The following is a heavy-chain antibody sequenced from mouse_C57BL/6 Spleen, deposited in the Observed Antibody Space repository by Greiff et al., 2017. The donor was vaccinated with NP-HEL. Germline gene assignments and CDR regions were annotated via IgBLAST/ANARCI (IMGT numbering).Heavy chain of an antibody. D-gene: IGHD3-3*01. CDR3: TTLSSVRGCAY. CDR2: IDPENGDT. V-gene: IGHV14-4*01. J-gene: IGHJ3*01. CDR1: GFNIKDDY. Sequence: EVQLQQSGAELVRPGASVKLSCTASGFNIKDDYMHWVKQRPEQGLEWIGWIDPENGDTEYASKFQGKATITAERSSNTAYLQLSSLTSEDTAVYYCTTLSSVRGCAYWGQGTLVTVSA.